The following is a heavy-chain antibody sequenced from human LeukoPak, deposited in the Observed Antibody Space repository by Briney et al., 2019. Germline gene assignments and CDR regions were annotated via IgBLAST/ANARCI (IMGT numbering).Heavy chain of an antibody. V-gene: IGHV4-4*07. CDR3: ARDLPPSVWELGNWFDP. D-gene: IGHD1-26*01. J-gene: IGHJ5*02. Sequence: PSETLSLTCTVSGGSISSYYWSWIRQPAGKGLEWIGRIYTSGSTNYNPSLKSRVTMSVDTSKNQFSLKLSSVTAADTAVYYCARDLPPSVWELGNWFDPWGQGTLVTVSS. CDR2: IYTSGST. CDR1: GGSISSYY.